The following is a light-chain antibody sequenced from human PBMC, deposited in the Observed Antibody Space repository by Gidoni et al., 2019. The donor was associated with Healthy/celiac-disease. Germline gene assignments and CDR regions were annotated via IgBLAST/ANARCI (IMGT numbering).Light chain of an antibody. V-gene: IGKV1-5*03. Sequence: DIQMTQSPSTLSASVGDRVTITCRASQSISSWLAWYQQKPGKAPKLLIYKASSLESGVPSRFSGSGSGTEFTLTISSLQPVDFATYYCQQYNSYSTFXQXTKVEIK. J-gene: IGKJ1*01. CDR3: QQYNSYST. CDR2: KAS. CDR1: QSISSW.